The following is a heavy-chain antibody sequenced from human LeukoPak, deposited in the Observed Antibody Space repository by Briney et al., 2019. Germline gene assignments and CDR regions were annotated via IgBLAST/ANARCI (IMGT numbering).Heavy chain of an antibody. V-gene: IGHV4-4*07. Sequence: SETLSLTCTVSGGSISSYYWSWVRQPAGKGLEWIWRIHPSGSTNYNPSLKSRVTLSVDTSKNQFSLKLSSVTAADTAVYYCARGPPPDFDYWGRGTLVTVSS. CDR2: IHPSGST. J-gene: IGHJ4*02. CDR1: GGSISSYY. CDR3: ARGPPPDFDY.